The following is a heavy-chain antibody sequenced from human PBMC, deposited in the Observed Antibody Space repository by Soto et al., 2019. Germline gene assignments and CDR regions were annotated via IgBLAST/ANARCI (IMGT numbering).Heavy chain of an antibody. Sequence: PSETLSLTCTVSGASVSTGAYYCGWVRQRPGRGLEWIGYVYESGYTYYNMSLKSRLTISLDRSNNQFSLGLTSVTAADTAVYYCVRALRHTAMGYPSFDPWGQGTLVTVS. CDR2: VYESGYT. V-gene: IGHV4-31*03. CDR3: VRALRHTAMGYPSFDP. D-gene: IGHD5-18*01. CDR1: GASVSTGAYY. J-gene: IGHJ5*02.